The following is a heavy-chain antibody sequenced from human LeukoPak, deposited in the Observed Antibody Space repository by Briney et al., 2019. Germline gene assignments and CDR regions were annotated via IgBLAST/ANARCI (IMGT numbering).Heavy chain of an antibody. Sequence: PSETLSLTCTVSGGSISDFYWTWIRQPPGKGLEWVGHIYYSGSATYNPSLKSRLTISIDTSHIHFALKLTSVTAADTAMYFCARSGTHAFDIWGQGTLVTVSS. CDR1: GGSISDFY. V-gene: IGHV4-59*01. CDR3: ARSGTHAFDI. CDR2: IYYSGSA. J-gene: IGHJ3*02.